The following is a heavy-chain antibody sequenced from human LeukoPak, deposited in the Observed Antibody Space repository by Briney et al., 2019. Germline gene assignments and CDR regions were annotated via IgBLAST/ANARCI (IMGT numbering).Heavy chain of an antibody. CDR2: IYFSGST. Sequence: PSETLSLTCTVSGVSISSAGYWSWIRQYPGKGLEWIGYIYFSGSTYYNPSLKSRVTISVDTSKNHFSLELSSVTAADTAVYYCARVPPDYGDYVRAFDIWGQGTKVTVSS. D-gene: IGHD4-17*01. CDR1: GVSISSAGY. J-gene: IGHJ3*02. CDR3: ARVPPDYGDYVRAFDI. V-gene: IGHV4-31*03.